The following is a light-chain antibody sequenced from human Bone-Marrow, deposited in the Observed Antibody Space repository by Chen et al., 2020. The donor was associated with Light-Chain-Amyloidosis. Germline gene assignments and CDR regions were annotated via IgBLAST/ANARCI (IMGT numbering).Light chain of an antibody. V-gene: IGLV2-23*02. CDR2: EDT. CDR3: SSYVGRDTVV. Sequence: QSALTHPASVSGSPGQAVTISCSNFGTFDPVSWYQRHPDKAPKVIIYEDTKRPSGISYRFSASKSYDTASLTISGLQYEDEADYYCSSYVGRDTVVFGGGTKLTVL. CDR1: NFGTFDP. J-gene: IGLJ3*02.